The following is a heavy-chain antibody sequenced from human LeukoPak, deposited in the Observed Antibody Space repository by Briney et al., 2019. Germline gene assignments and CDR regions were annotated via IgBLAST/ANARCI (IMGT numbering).Heavy chain of an antibody. J-gene: IGHJ5*02. V-gene: IGHV4-4*07. CDR3: ARDLYIYDTSGYYKKPVYNWFDP. Sequence: SETLPLTCTVSGGSISSYYWSWIRQPAGKGLEWIGRINTSGSTNNNLSLKSRVTMSVDTSKNQFSLKLSSVTAADTAVYYCARDLYIYDTSGYYKKPVYNWFDPWGQGTLVTVSS. D-gene: IGHD3-22*01. CDR1: GGSISSYY. CDR2: INTSGST.